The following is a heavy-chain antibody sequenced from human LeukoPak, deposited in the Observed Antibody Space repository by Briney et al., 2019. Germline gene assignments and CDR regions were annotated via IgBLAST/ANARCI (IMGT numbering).Heavy chain of an antibody. CDR3: ARGYCSNTSCNYYYAMDV. CDR1: GFTISSYW. CDR2: INSVGSYT. D-gene: IGHD2-2*01. Sequence: PGGSLRLSCAVSGFTISSYWMHWVRQAPGKGLVWVSRINSVGSYTNYADSVKGRFTISRDNGKSTLYLQMNSLRAEDTAVYYCARGYCSNTSCNYYYAMDVWGQGTTVTVSS. V-gene: IGHV3-74*01. J-gene: IGHJ6*02.